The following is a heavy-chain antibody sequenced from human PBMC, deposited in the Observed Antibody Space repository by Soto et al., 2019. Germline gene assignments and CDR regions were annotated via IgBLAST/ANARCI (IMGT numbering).Heavy chain of an antibody. CDR2: IKQDGSEK. V-gene: IGHV3-7*03. CDR1: GCTFSSYW. D-gene: IGHD6-13*01. Sequence: EVQLVESGGGLVQPGGSLRLSCAASGCTFSSYWMSWVRQAPGKGLEWVANIKQDGSEKYYVDSVKGRFTISRDNAKNSLYLQMNSLRAEDTAVYYCARRAAAGFFLYYFDYWGQGTLVTVSS. J-gene: IGHJ4*02. CDR3: ARRAAAGFFLYYFDY.